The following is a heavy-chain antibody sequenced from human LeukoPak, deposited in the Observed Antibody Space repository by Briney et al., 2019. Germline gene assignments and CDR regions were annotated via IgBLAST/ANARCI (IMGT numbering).Heavy chain of an antibody. V-gene: IGHV4-59*01. CDR2: IYYSGST. D-gene: IGHD6-13*01. CDR3: ARSITSSWYGDFQH. CDR1: GGSMSGYF. Sequence: SETLSLTCTVSGGSMSGYFWSWIRQPPGQGLEWMGYIYYSGSTNYNPSLKSRVTISVDTSKRQCSLKLSSVTAADTAVYYCARSITSSWYGDFQHWGQGTLVTVSS. J-gene: IGHJ1*01.